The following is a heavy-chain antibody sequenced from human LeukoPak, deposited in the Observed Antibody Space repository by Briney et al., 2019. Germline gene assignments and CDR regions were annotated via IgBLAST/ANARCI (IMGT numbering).Heavy chain of an antibody. CDR2: IWYDGSNK. D-gene: IGHD6-13*01. V-gene: IGHV3-33*01. J-gene: IGHJ5*02. Sequence: SLMISCKGSGYSFTSYWIGWVRQAPGKGLEGVAVIWYDGSNKYYADSVNGRFTISRDNSKNTLYLHMNSLRAEDTAVYYCARGASSSWYSPDWFDPWGQGTLVTVSS. CDR1: GYSFTSYW. CDR3: ARGASSSWYSPDWFDP.